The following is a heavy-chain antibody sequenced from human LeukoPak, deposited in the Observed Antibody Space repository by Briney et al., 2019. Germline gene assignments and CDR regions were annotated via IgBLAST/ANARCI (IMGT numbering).Heavy chain of an antibody. J-gene: IGHJ4*02. V-gene: IGHV4-34*01. D-gene: IGHD3-10*01. CDR2: INHSGST. CDR1: GGSFSGYC. Sequence: PSETLSLTCAVYGGSFSGYCWSWIRQPPGKGLEWIGEINHSGSTNYNPSLKSRVTISVDTSKNQFSLKLSSVTAADTAVYYCATGSGSYFPAAYWGQGTLVTVSS. CDR3: ATGSGSYFPAAY.